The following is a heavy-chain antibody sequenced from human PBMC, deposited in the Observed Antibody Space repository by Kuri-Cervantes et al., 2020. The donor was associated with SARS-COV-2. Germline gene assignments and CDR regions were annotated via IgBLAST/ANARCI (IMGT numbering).Heavy chain of an antibody. V-gene: IGHV4-39*07. CDR2: IFYTGST. D-gene: IGHD3-3*01. CDR1: GGSISSSSYY. CDR3: ARHLNGAGSGYFDN. Sequence: SETLSLTCTVSGGSISSSSYYWCWIRQPPGKGLEWIGSIFYTGSTYFNPSLKSRITISVDTSKNQFSLQLTSITAADTAVYFCARHLNGAGSGYFDNWGQGTLVTVSS. J-gene: IGHJ4*02.